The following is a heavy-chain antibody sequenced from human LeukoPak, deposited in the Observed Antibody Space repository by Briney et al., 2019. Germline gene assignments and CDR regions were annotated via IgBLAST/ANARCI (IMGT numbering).Heavy chain of an antibody. J-gene: IGHJ6*02. CDR3: ARPQSRYCSGGSCPGGGMDV. Sequence: GGSLRLSCGAPGFTFSSYAMHWVRQAPGKGLEWVAVISYDGSNKYYADSVKGRFTISRDNSKNTLYLQMNSLRAEDTAVYYCARPQSRYCSGGSCPGGGMDVWGQGTTVTVSS. D-gene: IGHD2-15*01. CDR1: GFTFSSYA. CDR2: ISYDGSNK. V-gene: IGHV3-30-3*01.